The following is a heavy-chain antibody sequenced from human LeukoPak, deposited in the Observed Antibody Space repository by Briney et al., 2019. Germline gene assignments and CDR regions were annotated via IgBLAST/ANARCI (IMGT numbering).Heavy chain of an antibody. D-gene: IGHD2-2*02. CDR2: IFPADSNT. Sequence: PGESLKISCQASGYSFASSWIGWVRQMPGKGLEWMGTIFPADSNTRYSPSFQGQVTISVDKSNNTAYLQWSSLKASDTAMYYCARRGYCSSTSCYTTLGPDYWGQGTLVTVSS. CDR1: GYSFASSW. CDR3: ARRGYCSSTSCYTTLGPDY. J-gene: IGHJ4*02. V-gene: IGHV5-51*01.